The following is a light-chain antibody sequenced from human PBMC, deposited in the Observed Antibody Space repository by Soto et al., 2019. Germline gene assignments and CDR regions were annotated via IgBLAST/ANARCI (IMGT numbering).Light chain of an antibody. J-gene: IGLJ1*01. CDR3: SSYTSSSIYV. CDR2: DVS. CDR1: GSDIGTYNR. V-gene: IGLV2-18*02. Sequence: QSALTQPPSVSGSPGQSVAISCTGTGSDIGTYNRVSWYQQPPGTAPKLMIYDVSDRPSGVPDRFSGSKSGNTASLTISGLQAEDEADYYCSSYTSSSIYVFGTGTKLTVL.